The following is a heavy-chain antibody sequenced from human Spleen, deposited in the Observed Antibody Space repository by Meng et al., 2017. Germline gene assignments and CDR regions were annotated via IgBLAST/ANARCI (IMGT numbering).Heavy chain of an antibody. CDR1: GFTFSSYW. J-gene: IGHJ4*02. CDR3: ARDSILDTAMVNDY. V-gene: IGHV3-7*01. CDR2: IKQDGSEK. Sequence: GESLKISCAASGFTFSSYWMSWVRQAPGKGLEWVANIKQDGSEKYYVDSVKGRFTISRDNAKNSLYLQMNSLRAEDTAVYYCARDSILDTAMVNDYWGQGTLVTVSS. D-gene: IGHD5-18*01.